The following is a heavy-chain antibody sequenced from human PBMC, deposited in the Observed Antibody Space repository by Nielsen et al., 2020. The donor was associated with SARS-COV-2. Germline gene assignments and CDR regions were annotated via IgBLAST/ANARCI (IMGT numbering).Heavy chain of an antibody. D-gene: IGHD3-10*01. J-gene: IGHJ3*01. CDR3: ARGKRGAAFDV. Sequence: GSLRLSCTVSGGSISGYYWNWIRQPPGKGLEWIGYIYFSGSTTYNPSLKSRVTISVDTSKSHFSLKLNSVTAADTADYYCARGKRGAAFDVWGQGSMVTVSS. V-gene: IGHV4-59*01. CDR1: GGSISGYY. CDR2: IYFSGST.